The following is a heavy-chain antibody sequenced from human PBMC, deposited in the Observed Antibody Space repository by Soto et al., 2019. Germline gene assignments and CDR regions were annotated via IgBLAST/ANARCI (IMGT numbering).Heavy chain of an antibody. CDR3: AKGDNLGPKTGYAFDP. Sequence: PSETLSLTCNVSGGSVSSGGYYWSWIRQHPGKGLEWIGYIHYSGSTYYNPSLKSRVTMSIDTSKNLFSLQLNSVTPEDTAVYFCAKGDNLGPKTGYAFDPWGQGIMVTVSS. CDR1: GGSVSSGGYY. CDR2: IHYSGST. J-gene: IGHJ5*02. V-gene: IGHV4-31*03. D-gene: IGHD5-12*01.